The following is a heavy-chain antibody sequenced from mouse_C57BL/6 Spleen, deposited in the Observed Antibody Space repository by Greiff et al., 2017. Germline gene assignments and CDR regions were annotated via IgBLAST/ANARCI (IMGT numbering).Heavy chain of an antibody. D-gene: IGHD2-14*01. CDR1: GFTFSSYT. V-gene: IGHV5-9*01. CDR3: ARSSYYRDAMDY. Sequence: EVQGVESGGGLVKPGGSLKLSCAASGFTFSSYTMSWVRQTPEKRLEWVATISGGGGNTYYPDRVKGRFTISRDNAKNTLYLQMSSLRSEDTALYYCARSSYYRDAMDYWGQGTSVTVSS. CDR2: ISGGGGNT. J-gene: IGHJ4*01.